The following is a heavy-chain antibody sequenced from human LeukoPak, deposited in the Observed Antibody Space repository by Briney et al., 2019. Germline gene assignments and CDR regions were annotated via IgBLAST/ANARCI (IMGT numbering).Heavy chain of an antibody. CDR3: ARVRDYYDSSGYSRYFDY. CDR2: ISGSGGST. J-gene: IGHJ4*02. D-gene: IGHD3-22*01. V-gene: IGHV3-23*01. CDR1: GFTFSSYA. Sequence: QPGGSLRLSCAASGFTFSSYAMSWVRQAPGKGLEWVSAISGSGGSTYYADSVKGRFTISRDNAKNTLYLQMNSLRAEDTAVYYCARVRDYYDSSGYSRYFDYWGQGTLVTVSS.